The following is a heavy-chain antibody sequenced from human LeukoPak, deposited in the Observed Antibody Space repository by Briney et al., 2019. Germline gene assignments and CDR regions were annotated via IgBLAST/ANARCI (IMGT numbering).Heavy chain of an antibody. J-gene: IGHJ5*02. CDR2: ISGYNGNT. CDR1: GYTFINYG. CDR3: ARSQSSSWHSGLNWFDP. Sequence: ASVEVSCKASGYTFINYGITWVRQAPGQGLEWIGWISGYNGNTNYAQMLQGRVSMTTDTSTSTVYMELRSLRSDDAAVYYCARSQSSSWHSGLNWFDPWGQGTLVTVSS. V-gene: IGHV1-18*01. D-gene: IGHD6-13*01.